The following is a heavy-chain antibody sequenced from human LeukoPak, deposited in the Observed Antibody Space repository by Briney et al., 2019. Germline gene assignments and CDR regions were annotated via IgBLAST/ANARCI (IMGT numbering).Heavy chain of an antibody. D-gene: IGHD3-10*01. J-gene: IGHJ4*02. V-gene: IGHV3-30*04. CDR1: GFTFSSYS. CDR2: ILFDGSRK. CDR3: TRDRHFGSGNRLSYFDY. Sequence: GGSLRLSCAASGFTFSSYSMNWVRQAPGKRLEWVAAILFDGSRKYVADAVKGRVTISRDNSENSLYLQMNSLRGVDTAVYYCTRDRHFGSGNRLSYFDYWGQGILVTVS.